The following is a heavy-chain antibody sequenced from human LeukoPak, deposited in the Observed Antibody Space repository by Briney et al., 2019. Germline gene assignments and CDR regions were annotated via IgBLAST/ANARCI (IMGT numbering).Heavy chain of an antibody. D-gene: IGHD3-9*01. Sequence: PGGSLRLSCAASGFSFSGYTMYWVRQAPGKGLEWVAGISRSGDKTYYADSAEGRFIISRDNSRNTLFLQMNSLKTEDTAVYYCVRERVLRYFDWSSGMGAFDIWGQGTMVTVSS. CDR2: ISRSGDKT. V-gene: IGHV3-23*01. J-gene: IGHJ3*02. CDR3: VRERVLRYFDWSSGMGAFDI. CDR1: GFSFSGYT.